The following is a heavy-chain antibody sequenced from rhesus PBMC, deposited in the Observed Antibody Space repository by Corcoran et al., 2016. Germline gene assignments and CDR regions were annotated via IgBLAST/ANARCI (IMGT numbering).Heavy chain of an antibody. V-gene: IGHV3-14*01. CDR1: SSYW. CDR2: INSAGSST. D-gene: IGHD4-35*01. J-gene: IGHJ4*01. Sequence: SSYWMHWARQALGKGLEWISAINSAGSSTYYADSVKGRFTISRENAKTTLSLQMDSLRAEDTAVYYCAREGDYGNYPFDYWGQGVLVTVSS. CDR3: AREGDYGNYPFDY.